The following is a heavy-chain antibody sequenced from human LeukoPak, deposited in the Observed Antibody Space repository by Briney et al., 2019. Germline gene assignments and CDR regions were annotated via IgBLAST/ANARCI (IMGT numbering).Heavy chain of an antibody. D-gene: IGHD3-10*01. CDR1: GFTFSSYA. V-gene: IGHV3-23*01. CDR3: AKDKVRGVIPYYFDY. CDR2: ISGSGGST. J-gene: IGHJ4*02. Sequence: PGGSLRLSCAASGFTFSSYAMSPVRQAPGTGLQSASAISGSGGSTYYAASVHARFTISRDNSKNTVYLQMNRLRAEDTAVYCCAKDKVRGVIPYYFDYWGQGTLVTVSS.